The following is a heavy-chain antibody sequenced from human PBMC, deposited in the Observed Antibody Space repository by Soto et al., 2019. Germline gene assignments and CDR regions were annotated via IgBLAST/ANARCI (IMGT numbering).Heavy chain of an antibody. CDR3: ARESEDLTPNFDY. V-gene: IGHV3-21*01. J-gene: IGHJ4*02. CDR1: GFTFTRYS. Sequence: GGSLRLSCGASGFTFTRYSMNWVRQAPGKGLEWVSSISSTTNYIYYADSMKGRFTVSRDNAENSVYLEMNSLSAEDTAVYYCARESEDLTPNFDYWGQGTLVTVSS. CDR2: ISSTTNYI.